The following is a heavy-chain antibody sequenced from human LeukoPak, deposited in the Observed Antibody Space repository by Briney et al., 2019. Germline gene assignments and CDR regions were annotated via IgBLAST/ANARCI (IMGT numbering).Heavy chain of an antibody. J-gene: IGHJ4*02. V-gene: IGHV3-23*01. Sequence: GGSLRLSCAASGFTFSSYGMHWVRQAPGKGLEWVSGISGSTYYADSVKGRFTISRDNSKNTLYLQMNSLRAEDTAVYYCAKMRPSRRRRNCFDYWGQGNLVNVSS. D-gene: IGHD1-14*01. CDR1: GFTFSSYG. CDR3: AKMRPSRRRRNCFDY. CDR2: ISGST.